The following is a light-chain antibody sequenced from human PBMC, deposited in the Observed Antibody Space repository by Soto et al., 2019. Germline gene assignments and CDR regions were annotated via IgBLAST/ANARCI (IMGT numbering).Light chain of an antibody. V-gene: IGKV1-9*01. CDR1: QSISTY. Sequence: DIHMTQSPSCRSACVGDRVTFTCRASQSISTYLNWYEQKPGKAPNLLIYGASNLQSGVPSRFSGSGSGTEFTLTIRSLQPDDFATYYCQQYNSYSITFGQGTRLEIK. CDR2: GAS. CDR3: QQYNSYSIT. J-gene: IGKJ5*01.